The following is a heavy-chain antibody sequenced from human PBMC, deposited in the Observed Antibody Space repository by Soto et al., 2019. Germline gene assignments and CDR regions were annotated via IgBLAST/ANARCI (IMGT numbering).Heavy chain of an antibody. CDR2: ISAYNGNT. CDR3: ARHLPVVDHVGWFDP. J-gene: IGHJ5*02. Sequence: QVQLVQSGAEVKKPGASVKVSCKASGYTFTSYGISWVRQAPGQGLGWMGWISAYNGNTNYAQKLQGRVTMTTDTYTSTACMELRSLRSDDTAVYCCARHLPVVDHVGWFDPWGQGTLVTVSS. CDR1: GYTFTSYG. V-gene: IGHV1-18*01. D-gene: IGHD3-22*01.